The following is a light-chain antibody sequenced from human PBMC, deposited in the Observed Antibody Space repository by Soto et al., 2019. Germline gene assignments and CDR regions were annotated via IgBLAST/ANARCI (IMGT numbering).Light chain of an antibody. CDR2: AAS. J-gene: IGKJ2*01. CDR1: QSLSSNY. CDR3: QQTFTTPHT. Sequence: EIVLTQSPGTLSLSPGERATLSCRASQSLSSNYLAWFQQKPGQAPSLLIYAASTLQSGVPSGFSGSGSGTDFALTISSLQPENFATYYCQQTFTTPHTFGQGTKLEIK. V-gene: IGKV3-20*01.